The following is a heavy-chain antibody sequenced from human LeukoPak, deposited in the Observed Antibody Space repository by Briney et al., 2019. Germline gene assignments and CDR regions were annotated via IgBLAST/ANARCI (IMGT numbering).Heavy chain of an antibody. Sequence: SETLSLTCAVSGGSISSGGYSWSWIRQPPGRGLEWIGYIYHSGSTYYNPSLKSRVTISVDRSKNQFSLKLSSVTAADTAVYYCARESMTTSTLDYRGQGTLVTVSS. J-gene: IGHJ4*02. CDR1: GGSISSGGYS. D-gene: IGHD4-17*01. CDR2: IYHSGST. V-gene: IGHV4-30-2*01. CDR3: ARESMTTSTLDY.